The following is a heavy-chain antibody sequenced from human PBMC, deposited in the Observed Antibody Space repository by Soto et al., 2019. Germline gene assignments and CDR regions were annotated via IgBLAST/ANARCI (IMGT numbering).Heavy chain of an antibody. CDR2: IYYSGST. J-gene: IGHJ6*02. V-gene: IGHV4-61*01. Sequence: PSETLSLTCTVSGGSVSSGSYYWSWIRQPPGKGLEWIGYIYYSGSTNYNPSLKSRVTISVDTSKSQFSLKLTSVTAADTAVYYCARGEDAFFYYGLDVWGQGITVTVSS. CDR3: ARGEDAFFYYGLDV. CDR1: GGSVSSGSYY.